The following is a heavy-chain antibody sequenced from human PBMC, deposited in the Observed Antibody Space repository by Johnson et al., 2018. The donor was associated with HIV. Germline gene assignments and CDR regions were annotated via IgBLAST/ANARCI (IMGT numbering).Heavy chain of an antibody. V-gene: IGHV3-33*08. D-gene: IGHD3-10*01. CDR1: GFTFSSYG. CDR2: IGFSASDT. Sequence: QVQLVESGGGVVQPGRSLRLSCAASGFTFSSYGMHWVRQAPGKGLEWVSSIGFSASDTYYADYVKVRFTISRDNSNNRRYLQRNTLRVGDTAVYCCARDRRGHMSGSTNAFDIWGQGTMFNVSS. CDR3: ARDRRGHMSGSTNAFDI. J-gene: IGHJ3*02.